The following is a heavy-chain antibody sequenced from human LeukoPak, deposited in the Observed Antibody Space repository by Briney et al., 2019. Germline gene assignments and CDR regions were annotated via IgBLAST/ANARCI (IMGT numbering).Heavy chain of an antibody. CDR2: VYKDGSEK. CDR3: ARTRASLAF. V-gene: IGHV3-7*03. CDR1: GLSFSDFY. Sequence: TGGSLRLSCAASGLSFSDFYMSWVRQAPGKGLEWVASVYKDGSEKNHADSVKGRFTISRDNTQNSLYLQMNSLRAEDTAVYYCARTRASLAFWGQGTLVTVSS. J-gene: IGHJ4*02. D-gene: IGHD3-10*01.